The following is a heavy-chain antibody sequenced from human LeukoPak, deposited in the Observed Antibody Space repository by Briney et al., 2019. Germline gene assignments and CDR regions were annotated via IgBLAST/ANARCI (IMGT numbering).Heavy chain of an antibody. CDR1: GGSISSYY. V-gene: IGHV4-59*08. Sequence: SETLSLTCTVSGGSISSYYWSWIRQPPGKGLEWIGYIYYSGSTNYNPSLKSRVTISVDTSKNQFSLKLSSVTAADTAVYYCARSYSSGWSNRYYYYGMDVWGQGTTVTVSS. J-gene: IGHJ6*02. D-gene: IGHD6-19*01. CDR2: IYYSGST. CDR3: ARSYSSGWSNRYYYYGMDV.